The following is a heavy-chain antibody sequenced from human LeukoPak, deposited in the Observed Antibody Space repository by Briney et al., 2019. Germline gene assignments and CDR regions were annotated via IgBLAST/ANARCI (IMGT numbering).Heavy chain of an antibody. J-gene: IGHJ4*02. V-gene: IGHV4-59*08. CDR1: GGSISSYY. D-gene: IGHD5-18*01. CDR2: IYYSGST. CDR3: ARLGTVDTAMVYYFDY. Sequence: SETLSHTCTVSGGSISSYYWSWIRQPPGKGLEWIGYIYYSGSTNYNPSLKSRVTISVDTSKNQFSLKLSSVTAADTAVYYCARLGTVDTAMVYYFDYWGQGTLVTVSS.